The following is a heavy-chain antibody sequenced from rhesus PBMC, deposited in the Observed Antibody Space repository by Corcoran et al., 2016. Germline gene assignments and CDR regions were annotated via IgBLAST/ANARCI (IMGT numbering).Heavy chain of an antibody. J-gene: IGHJ4*01. CDR1: GGSISSYW. CDR2: IYGNSGSP. CDR3: ARHGGFSFDY. V-gene: IGHV4-80*01. Sequence: QVQLQESGPGVVKPSETLSLTCAVSGGSISSYWWGWIRRPPGKGLECIGPIYGNSGSPSYSASLKSRVTISKDAAKNQVSLKLNSVTAADTAVYFCARHGGFSFDYWGQGVLVTVSS.